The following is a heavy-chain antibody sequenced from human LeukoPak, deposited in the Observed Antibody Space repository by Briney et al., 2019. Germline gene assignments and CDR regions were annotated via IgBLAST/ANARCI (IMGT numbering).Heavy chain of an antibody. CDR1: GGSISSYY. D-gene: IGHD1-26*01. Sequence: SETLSLTCTVSGGSISSYYWSWIRQPPGKGLEWIGYIYYSGSTNYNPSLKSRVTISVDTSKNQFSLKLSSVTAADTAVYYCARVRYGSSDYWGQGTLVTVSS. CDR3: ARVRYGSSDY. V-gene: IGHV4-59*08. J-gene: IGHJ4*02. CDR2: IYYSGST.